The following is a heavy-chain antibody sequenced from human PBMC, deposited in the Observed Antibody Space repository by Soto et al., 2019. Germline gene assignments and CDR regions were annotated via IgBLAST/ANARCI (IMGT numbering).Heavy chain of an antibody. D-gene: IGHD3-16*02. V-gene: IGHV3-23*01. J-gene: IGHJ4*02. CDR1: GFAFSSYA. Sequence: EVQLLESGGGLVQPGGSLRLSCAASGFAFSSYAMSWVRQAPGKGLEWVSSISGSTSSTYYADAVKGRFTISRDNANNTLYLQMNSLRAEDTAVYYCAKDRGSIEPFDSWGQGALVTVSS. CDR3: AKDRGSIEPFDS. CDR2: ISGSTSST.